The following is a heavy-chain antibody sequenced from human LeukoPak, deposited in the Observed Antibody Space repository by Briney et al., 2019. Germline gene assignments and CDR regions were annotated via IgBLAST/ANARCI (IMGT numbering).Heavy chain of an antibody. CDR3: AHSSGYNGGNWFDP. CDR1: GFSLSTSGVS. CDR2: IYWNDSK. D-gene: IGHD5-12*01. Sequence: SGPTLVNPTQTLTLTCTFSGFSLSTSGVSVGWIRQPPGKALEWLALIYWNDSKRYSPSLKSRLTITKDRSKNQVVLTVTNMDPVDTATYYCAHSSGYNGGNWFDPWGQGTLVTVSS. J-gene: IGHJ5*02. V-gene: IGHV2-5*01.